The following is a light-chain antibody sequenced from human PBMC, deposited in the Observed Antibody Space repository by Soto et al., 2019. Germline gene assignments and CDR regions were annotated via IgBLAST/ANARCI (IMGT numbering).Light chain of an antibody. J-gene: IGKJ1*01. CDR3: QHYNYWPSWT. Sequence: PGEIATLSCRSSQSVSSNLAWYQQKPGQAPRLLIYCASTRATGIPARFSGSGSGTEFALTISSLQSEDFAVYYCQHYNYWPSWTFGQGTKVDIK. V-gene: IGKV3-15*01. CDR2: CAS. CDR1: QSVSSN.